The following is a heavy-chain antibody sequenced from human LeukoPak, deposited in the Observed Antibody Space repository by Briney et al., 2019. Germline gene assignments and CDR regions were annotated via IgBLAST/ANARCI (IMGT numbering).Heavy chain of an antibody. CDR2: INHSGST. CDR3: ARGYSSSWYPKTYYYYGMDV. V-gene: IGHV4-34*01. J-gene: IGHJ6*02. CDR1: GGSFSGYY. Sequence: SETLSLTCAVYGGSFSGYYWSWIRQPPGKGLEWIGEINHSGSTNYNPSLKSRVTISVDTSKNQFSLKLSSVTAADTAVYYCARGYSSSWYPKTYYYYGMDVWGQGTTVTVSS. D-gene: IGHD6-13*01.